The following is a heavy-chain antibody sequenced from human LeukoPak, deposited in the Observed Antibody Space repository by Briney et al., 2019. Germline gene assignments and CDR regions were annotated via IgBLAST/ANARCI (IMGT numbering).Heavy chain of an antibody. J-gene: IGHJ6*02. CDR1: GGSISSYY. CDR2: IYYSGST. V-gene: IGHV4-59*08. CDR3: ARTSLRSLYGMDV. D-gene: IGHD2-15*01. Sequence: PSETLSLTCTVSGGSISSYYWSWIRQPPGKGLEWIGYIYYSGSTNYNPSLKSRVTISVDTSKNQFSLKLSSVTAADTAVYYCARTSLRSLYGMDVWGQGTTVTVSS.